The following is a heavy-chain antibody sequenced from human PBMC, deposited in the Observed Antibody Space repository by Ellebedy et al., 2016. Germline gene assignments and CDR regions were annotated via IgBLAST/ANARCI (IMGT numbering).Heavy chain of an antibody. J-gene: IGHJ6*02. CDR1: GYTFTSYA. D-gene: IGHD3-3*01. Sequence: ASVKVSCKASGYTFTSYAMHWVRQAPGQRLEWMGWINAGNGNTKYSQKFQGRVTITRDTSASTAYMELSSLRSEDTAVYYCARVQTGDFWSGYRTLYGMDVWGQGTTVTVSS. CDR3: ARVQTGDFWSGYRTLYGMDV. CDR2: INAGNGNT. V-gene: IGHV1-3*01.